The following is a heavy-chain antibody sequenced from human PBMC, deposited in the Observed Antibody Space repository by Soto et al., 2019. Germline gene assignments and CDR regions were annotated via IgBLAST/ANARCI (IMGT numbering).Heavy chain of an antibody. CDR3: ARVNDFSEAGYYYGMDV. Sequence: PGESLKISCKGSGYSFTSYWIGWVRQMPGKGLEWMGIIYPGDSDTRYSPSFQGQVTISADKSISTAYLQWSSLKASDTAMYYWARVNDFSEAGYYYGMDVWGQGTTVTVSS. CDR2: IYPGDSDT. J-gene: IGHJ6*02. V-gene: IGHV5-51*01. CDR1: GYSFTSYW. D-gene: IGHD3-3*01.